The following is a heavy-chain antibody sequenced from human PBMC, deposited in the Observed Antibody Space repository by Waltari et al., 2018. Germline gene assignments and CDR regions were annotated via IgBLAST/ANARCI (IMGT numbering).Heavy chain of an antibody. Sequence: GMHWGRQAPGKGQEWVAAMSYDGSNKHYVDSVKGRFTLSRDDSKNTLYLQMNSLTTEDTAVYYCARGFSSWGTFEYWGQGTLVTVSS. V-gene: IGHV3-30*19. CDR2: MSYDGSNK. D-gene: IGHD6-13*01. J-gene: IGHJ4*02. CDR1: G. CDR3: ARGFSSWGTFEY.